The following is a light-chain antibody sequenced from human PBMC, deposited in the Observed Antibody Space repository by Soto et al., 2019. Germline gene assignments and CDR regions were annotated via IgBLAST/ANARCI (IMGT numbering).Light chain of an antibody. Sequence: EIVLTQSPGTLSLSPGESATLSCRASQSVSSNSLAWYRRNPGQPPSLLIYGTSTRATNIPRRFSGSGSGTDFTLTITSLETEDFAVYFCHQYGDSTPTFGQRTKVEVK. J-gene: IGKJ1*01. V-gene: IGKV3-20*01. CDR3: HQYGDSTPT. CDR1: QSVSSNS. CDR2: GTS.